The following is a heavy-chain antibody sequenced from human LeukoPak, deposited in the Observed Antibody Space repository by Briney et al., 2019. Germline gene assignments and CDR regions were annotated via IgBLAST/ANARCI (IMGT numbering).Heavy chain of an antibody. J-gene: IGHJ5*02. CDR1: GFTFSNYA. CDR2: VSGSGSST. CDR3: ATGQGYCSSTSCYNWFDP. V-gene: IGHV3-23*01. Sequence: PGGSLRLSCAASGFTFSNYAMSWVRQAPGKGLEWVSAVSGSGSSTYYADSVKGRFTISRDNSKNTLYLQVNSLRAEDTAIYYCATGQGYCSSTSCYNWFDPWGQGTLVTVSS. D-gene: IGHD2-2*01.